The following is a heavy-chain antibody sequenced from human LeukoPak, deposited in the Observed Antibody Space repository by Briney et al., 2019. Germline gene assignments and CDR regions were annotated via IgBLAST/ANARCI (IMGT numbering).Heavy chain of an antibody. CDR1: GFSFSTFA. J-gene: IGHJ4*02. CDR2: ANGGGDVT. Sequence: GGSLRLSCAASGFSFSTFAMSWVRQTPGKGLEWVSHANGGGDVTHYVDSVKGRFTISRDNSKNTLYLQMDNLRVEDTALYYCAKDRWFGGLSPSDYWGQGTLVTVSS. CDR3: AKDRWFGGLSPSDY. V-gene: IGHV3-23*01. D-gene: IGHD3-10*01.